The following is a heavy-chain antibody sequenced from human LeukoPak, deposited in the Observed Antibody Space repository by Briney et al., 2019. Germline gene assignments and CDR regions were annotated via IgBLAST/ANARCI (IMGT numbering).Heavy chain of an antibody. D-gene: IGHD3-9*01. CDR3: AKDSGGDDIFSH. V-gene: IGHV3-23*01. CDR1: GFTFSSYA. CDR2: ISGSGGST. Sequence: GGSLRLSCAAPGFTFSSYAMSWVRQAPGKGLEWVSAISGSGGSTYYADSVKGRFTISRDNSKNTLYLQMNSLRAEDTAVYYCAKDSGGDDIFSHWGQGTLVTVSS. J-gene: IGHJ4*02.